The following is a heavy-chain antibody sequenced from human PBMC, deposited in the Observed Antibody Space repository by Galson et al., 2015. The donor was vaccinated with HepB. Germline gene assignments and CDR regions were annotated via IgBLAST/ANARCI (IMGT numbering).Heavy chain of an antibody. J-gene: IGHJ4*02. CDR3: TPGGYSGYDLNY. V-gene: IGHV3-15*01. CDR1: GFPFSHAW. D-gene: IGHD5-12*01. Sequence: SLRLSCAPYGFPFSHAWMSWVRQAPGRGLEWVGRVKSKTYGGTTDYAAPVKGRFTISRDDSKNTLYLQMNSLKTEDTAVYYCTPGGYSGYDLNYWGQGTLVIVSS. CDR2: VKSKTYGGTT.